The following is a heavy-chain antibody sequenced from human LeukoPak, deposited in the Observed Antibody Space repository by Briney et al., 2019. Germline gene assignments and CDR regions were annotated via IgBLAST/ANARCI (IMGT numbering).Heavy chain of an antibody. CDR1: GGSTSTYY. J-gene: IGHJ6*03. V-gene: IGHV4-4*07. CDR3: ARTRYDYYDSSGEVSYYMDV. Sequence: SETLSLTCTVSGGSTSTYYWSWIRQPAGKGLEWIGRIYTSGSTNCNPSLKSRVTMSVDTSKNQFSLKLSSVTAADTAVYYCARTRYDYYDSSGEVSYYMDVWGKGTTVTISS. D-gene: IGHD3-22*01. CDR2: IYTSGST.